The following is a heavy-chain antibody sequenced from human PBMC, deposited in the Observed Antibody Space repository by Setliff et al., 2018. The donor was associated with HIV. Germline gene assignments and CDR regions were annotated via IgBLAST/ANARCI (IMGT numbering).Heavy chain of an antibody. D-gene: IGHD3-22*01. CDR2: IYTSGST. Sequence: LSLTCTVSGGSISSGSYYWSWIRQPAGKGLGWIGHIYTSGSTNYNPSLKSRVTISVDTSKNQVSLKLSSVTAADTAVYYCARGNKGYYYDSSGYYLWGQGTLVTVSS. J-gene: IGHJ5*02. CDR3: ARGNKGYYYDSSGYYL. V-gene: IGHV4-61*09. CDR1: GGSISSGSYY.